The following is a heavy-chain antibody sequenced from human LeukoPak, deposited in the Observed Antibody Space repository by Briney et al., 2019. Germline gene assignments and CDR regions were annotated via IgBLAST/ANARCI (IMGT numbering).Heavy chain of an antibody. J-gene: IGHJ4*02. Sequence: ASVKVSCKVSGYTLTELSMHWVRQAPGKGLEWMGGFDPEDGETIYAQKFQGRVTMTEDTSTDTAYMELSSLRSEDTAVYYCATGVKGYYDSSGLEGFDYWGQGTLVTVSS. CDR2: FDPEDGET. D-gene: IGHD3-22*01. CDR1: GYTLTELS. V-gene: IGHV1-24*01. CDR3: ATGVKGYYDSSGLEGFDY.